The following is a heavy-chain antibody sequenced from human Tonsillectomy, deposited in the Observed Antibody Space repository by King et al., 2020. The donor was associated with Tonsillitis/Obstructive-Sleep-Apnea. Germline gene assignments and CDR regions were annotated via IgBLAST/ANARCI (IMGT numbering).Heavy chain of an antibody. CDR2: ISYDGSNK. CDR3: AKGGSGSSLFDY. D-gene: IGHD1-26*01. J-gene: IGHJ4*02. CDR1: GFTFSSYG. V-gene: IGHV3-30*18. Sequence: VQLVESGGGVVQPGRSLRLSCAASGFTFSSYGMHWVRQAPGKGLEWVAVISYDGSNKYYADSVKGRFTISRDNSKNTLYLQMNSLRAEDTAVYYCAKGGSGSSLFDYWGPGTLGTGSS.